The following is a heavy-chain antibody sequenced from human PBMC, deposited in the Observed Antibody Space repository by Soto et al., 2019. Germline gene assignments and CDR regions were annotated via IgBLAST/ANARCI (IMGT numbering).Heavy chain of an antibody. J-gene: IGHJ4*02. CDR3: ARYNAASGTYYFDF. CDR2: INHRGSA. V-gene: IGHV4-4*02. Sequence: SETLSLTCAVSGASVSSTYWLSWVRQPPGKGPEWIGEINHRGSANYNPSLKSRVTISVDISKSQFSLRLTSVTAADTAVYYCARYNAASGTYYFDFWGQGALVTVSS. D-gene: IGHD6-13*01. CDR1: GASVSSTYW.